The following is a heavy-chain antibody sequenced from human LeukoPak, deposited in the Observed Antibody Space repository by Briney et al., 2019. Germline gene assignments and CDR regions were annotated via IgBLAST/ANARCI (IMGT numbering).Heavy chain of an antibody. CDR3: VRDDYGDYLEYIQH. CDR2: INWSGGSP. D-gene: IGHD4-17*01. Sequence: PGGSLRLSCVASGFTFDDYGMSWVRQSPGKGLEWVSGINWSGGSPGYADSVKGRFTISRDDAKNSLFLQMNSLRAEDTALYYCVRDDYGDYLEYIQHWGQGTLVIVSS. J-gene: IGHJ1*01. CDR1: GFTFDDYG. V-gene: IGHV3-20*04.